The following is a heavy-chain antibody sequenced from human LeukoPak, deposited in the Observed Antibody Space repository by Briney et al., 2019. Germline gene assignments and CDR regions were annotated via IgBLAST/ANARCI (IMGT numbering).Heavy chain of an antibody. CDR1: GFTFSRYP. V-gene: IGHV3-30*03. J-gene: IGHJ4*02. CDR3: ARDSNIAAAAYYFDY. CDR2: IANDGRDK. Sequence: GGSLRLSCEAAGFTFSRYPMHGVRQAPGKGLEWVAVIANDGRDKKYADSVKGRFTISRDNSKNTVYLQMNSLRVEDTAVFYCARDSNIAAAAYYFDYWGQGTLVTVSS. D-gene: IGHD6-13*01.